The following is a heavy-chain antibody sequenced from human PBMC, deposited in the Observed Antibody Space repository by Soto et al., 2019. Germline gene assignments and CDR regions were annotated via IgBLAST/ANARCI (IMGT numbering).Heavy chain of an antibody. V-gene: IGHV3-30*18. CDR3: AKEKKGYYGSGSYDY. D-gene: IGHD3-10*01. J-gene: IGHJ4*02. CDR1: GFTFSSYG. Sequence: GGSLRLSCAASGFTFSSYGMHWVRQAPGKGLEWVAVISYDGSNKYYADSVKGRFTISRDNSKNTLYLQMNSLRAEDTAVYYCAKEKKGYYGSGSYDYWGQGTLVTVSS. CDR2: ISYDGSNK.